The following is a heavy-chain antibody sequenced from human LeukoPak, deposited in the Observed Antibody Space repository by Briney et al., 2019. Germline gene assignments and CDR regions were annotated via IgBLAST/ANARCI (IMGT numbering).Heavy chain of an antibody. Sequence: SVKVSCKASRGTFSSYSISWVRQAPGQGLEWMGGIIPIFGTANYAQKFQGRVTITVDESTSTAYMELSSLKSEDTAVYYCARGRDGYNYVIDHWGQGTLVTVSS. V-gene: IGHV1-69*01. D-gene: IGHD5-24*01. CDR2: IIPIFGTA. J-gene: IGHJ4*02. CDR1: RGTFSSYS. CDR3: ARGRDGYNYVIDH.